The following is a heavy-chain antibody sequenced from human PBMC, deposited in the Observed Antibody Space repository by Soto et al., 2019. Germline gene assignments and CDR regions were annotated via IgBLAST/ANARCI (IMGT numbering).Heavy chain of an antibody. CDR3: ARDLGIAAAGTVYYYYYGMDV. CDR1: GFTFSSYS. V-gene: IGHV3-48*02. J-gene: IGHJ6*02. CDR2: ISSSSSTI. D-gene: IGHD6-13*01. Sequence: EVQLVESGGGLVQPGGSLRLSCAASGFTFSSYSMNWVRQAPGKGLEWVSYISSSSSTIYYADSVKGRFTISRDNAKNSLYLQMNSLRDEDTAVYYCARDLGIAAAGTVYYYYYGMDVWGQGTTVTVSS.